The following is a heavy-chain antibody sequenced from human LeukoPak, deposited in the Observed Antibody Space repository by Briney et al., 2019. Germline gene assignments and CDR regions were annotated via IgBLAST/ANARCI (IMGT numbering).Heavy chain of an antibody. D-gene: IGHD3-3*01. Sequence: GGSLRLSCAASGFTVSSNYMSWVRQAPGKGLEWVSYISSSSSTIYYADSVKGRFSISRDNAKNSLYLQMSSLRAEDTAVYYCARASITIFGVVTDWGQGILVTVSS. CDR1: GFTVSSNY. CDR3: ARASITIFGVVTD. CDR2: ISSSSSTI. J-gene: IGHJ4*02. V-gene: IGHV3-48*01.